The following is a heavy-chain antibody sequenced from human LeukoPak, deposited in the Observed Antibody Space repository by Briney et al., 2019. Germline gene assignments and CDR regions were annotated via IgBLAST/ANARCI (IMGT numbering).Heavy chain of an antibody. J-gene: IGHJ3*02. Sequence: SETLSLTCTVSGGSISSGDYYWSWIRQPPGKGLEWIGYIYYSGSTYYNPSLKSRVTISVDTSKNRFSLKLSSVTAADTAVYYCAREPHYDFWSGYYPPAWAFDIWGQGTMVTVSS. CDR2: IYYSGST. CDR1: GGSISSGDYY. CDR3: AREPHYDFWSGYYPPAWAFDI. V-gene: IGHV4-30-4*08. D-gene: IGHD3-3*01.